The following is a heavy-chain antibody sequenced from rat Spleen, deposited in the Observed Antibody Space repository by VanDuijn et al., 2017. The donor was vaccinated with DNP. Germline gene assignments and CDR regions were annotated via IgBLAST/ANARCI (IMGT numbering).Heavy chain of an antibody. CDR1: GFTFSDYY. CDR2: ISYDGSST. J-gene: IGHJ2*01. CDR3: ASAGYYYNSNTPFDY. V-gene: IGHV5-29*01. D-gene: IGHD1-2*01. Sequence: EVQLVESDGGLVQPGRSLKLSCAASGFTFSDYYMAWVRQAPTKGLEWVATISYDGSSTYYRDSVKGRFTLSRDNAKSTLYLQMDSLRSEDTATYYCASAGYYYNSNTPFDYWGPGILVTVSS.